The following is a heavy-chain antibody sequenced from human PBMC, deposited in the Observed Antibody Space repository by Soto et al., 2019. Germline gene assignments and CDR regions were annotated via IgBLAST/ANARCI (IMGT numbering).Heavy chain of an antibody. CDR3: ARVRSYGKKHFDY. CDR2: MNPNSGNT. Sequence: QVQLVQSGAEVKKPGASVKVSGKASGNTFSSYDINWVRQATGQGLEWMGWMNPNSGNTGYAQKFQGRVTMTWNTSISTAYMELSSLRSEDTAVYYCARVRSYGKKHFDYWGQGTLVTVSS. J-gene: IGHJ4*02. D-gene: IGHD5-18*01. V-gene: IGHV1-8*01. CDR1: GNTFSSYD.